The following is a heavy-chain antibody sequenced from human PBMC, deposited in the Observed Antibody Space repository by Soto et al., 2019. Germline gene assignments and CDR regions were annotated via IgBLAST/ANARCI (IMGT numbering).Heavy chain of an antibody. CDR3: AKDMRGGSSSSRYYYGLDV. CDR2: IRWNSGTI. V-gene: IGHV3-9*01. Sequence: EVQLVESGGGLVQPGRSLRLSCAASGFTFDDYAMHWVRQAPGKGLEWVSGIRWNSGTIVYADSVKGRFTISRDNAKISLYLKMNSLRGEDTALYYCAKDMRGGSSSSRYYYGLDVWGQGPTVTVSS. CDR1: GFTFDDYA. D-gene: IGHD6-13*01. J-gene: IGHJ6*02.